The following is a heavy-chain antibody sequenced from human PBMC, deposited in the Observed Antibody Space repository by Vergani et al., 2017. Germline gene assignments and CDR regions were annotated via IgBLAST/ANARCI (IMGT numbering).Heavy chain of an antibody. V-gene: IGHV4-61*02. CDR3: ARASHCINCYSEGPNGPGYYYMDV. J-gene: IGHJ6*03. CDR1: GASVSRGTYY. Sequence: QVQLQESGPGLLKPSQTLSLTCTVSGASVSRGTYYWTWLRQPAGKKLEWIVRMYTSGHTIYNPSLQSRVTMSVDTSQNQFSLQLSSVTAADTAVYYCARASHCINCYSEGPNGPGYYYMDVWGKGTTVTVSS. D-gene: IGHD2-21*01. CDR2: MYTSGHT.